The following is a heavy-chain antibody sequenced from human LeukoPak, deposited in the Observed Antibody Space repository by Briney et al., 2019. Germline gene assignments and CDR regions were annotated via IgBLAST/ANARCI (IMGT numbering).Heavy chain of an antibody. CDR2: IIPIFGTA. J-gene: IGHJ5*02. V-gene: IGHV1-69*13. CDR3: ARDIWSIAAAGRGGFGP. Sequence: ASVKVSCKASGGTFSSYAISWVRQAPGQGLEWMGGIIPIFGTANYAQKFQGRVTITADESTSTAYMELSSLRSEDTAVYYCARDIWSIAAAGRGGFGPWGQGTLVTVSS. D-gene: IGHD6-13*01. CDR1: GGTFSSYA.